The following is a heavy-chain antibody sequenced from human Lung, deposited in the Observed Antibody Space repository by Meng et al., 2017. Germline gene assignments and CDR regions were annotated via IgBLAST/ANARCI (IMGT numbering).Heavy chain of an antibody. J-gene: IGHJ4*02. D-gene: IGHD3-22*01. CDR2: VYHSGST. CDR1: GCSISSNNW. CDR3: ARDDSGYADFDS. Sequence: QVQLQESGPGLVKPSGTLSLTCAVSGCSISSNNWWSLVRQTPGRGLEWIGEVYHSGSTNYNPSLKSRVIISVNNSKNQFSLKLTSVTAADTAVYYCARDDSGYADFDSWGQGTMVTVSS. V-gene: IGHV4-4*02.